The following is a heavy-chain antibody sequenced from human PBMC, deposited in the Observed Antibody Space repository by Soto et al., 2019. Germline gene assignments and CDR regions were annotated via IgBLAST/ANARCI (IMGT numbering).Heavy chain of an antibody. Sequence: QVQLQESGPGLVKPSQTLSLTCTVSGGSISSGVYYWSWIRQPPGKGLEWIGYIYYSGISYYTPSPKRRVTRSLATDKHQSSLKPSSMTAADTAVYSCASESVVITRGAFDIWGQGTMVTVSS. CDR3: ASESVVITRGAFDI. J-gene: IGHJ3*02. CDR2: IYYSGIS. D-gene: IGHD3-22*01. V-gene: IGHV4-30-4*01. CDR1: GGSISSGVYY.